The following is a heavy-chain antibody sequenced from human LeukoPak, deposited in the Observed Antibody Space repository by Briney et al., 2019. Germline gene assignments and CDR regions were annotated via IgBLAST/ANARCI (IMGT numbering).Heavy chain of an antibody. V-gene: IGHV3-53*01. CDR2: SYSGGST. CDR3: ARGHGSGSYDY. CDR1: GLSVSSNY. D-gene: IGHD3-10*01. Sequence: PGGSLRLSCAVSGLSVSSNYMSWIRQAPGKGLEWVSVSYSGGSTYYADSVTGRFTISRDNSKNTVYLQMNSLRAEDTAVYYCARGHGSGSYDYWGQGTLVTVSS. J-gene: IGHJ4*02.